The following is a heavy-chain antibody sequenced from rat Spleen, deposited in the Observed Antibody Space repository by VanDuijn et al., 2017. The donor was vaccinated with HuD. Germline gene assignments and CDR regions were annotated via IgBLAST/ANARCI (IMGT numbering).Heavy chain of an antibody. CDR2: ISSGGST. CDR1: GFSLTSNG. Sequence: QVQLKESGPGLVQPSQTLSLTCTVSGFSLTSNGVSWVRQTPGKGLEWIAAISSGGSTYYNSALKSRLSIRRDTSKSQVFLKMNNLQTEDTAMYFWARAVPGPDYWGQGVMVTVSS. V-gene: IGHV2S12*01. D-gene: IGHD1-4*01. CDR3: ARAVPGPDY. J-gene: IGHJ2*01.